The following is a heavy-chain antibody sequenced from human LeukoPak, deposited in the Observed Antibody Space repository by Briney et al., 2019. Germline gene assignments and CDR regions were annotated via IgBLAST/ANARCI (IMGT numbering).Heavy chain of an antibody. Sequence: ASVKVSCKTSGYPFTTWEINWVRQAAGQGLEWMGWVHPNSGNTAYAQKFQGRVTMTRDTSISTAYMELSSLRSEDTAVYYCARDYCSSTSCPNWFDPWGQGTLVTVSS. CDR2: VHPNSGNT. D-gene: IGHD2-2*01. J-gene: IGHJ5*02. V-gene: IGHV1-8*01. CDR1: GYPFTTWE. CDR3: ARDYCSSTSCPNWFDP.